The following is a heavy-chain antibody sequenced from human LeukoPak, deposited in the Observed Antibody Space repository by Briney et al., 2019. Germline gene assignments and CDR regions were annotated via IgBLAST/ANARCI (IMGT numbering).Heavy chain of an antibody. Sequence: PGGSLRLSCAASGFTFSNYAMNWVGQAPGKGLEWVSAIGVNTDRTYYADAVRGRFTISRDYSQNTLSLQMSSLRAEDTAVYYCAKGHGVHIPAEYLQHWGQGTLVTVSS. CDR2: IGVNTDRT. V-gene: IGHV3-23*01. CDR1: GFTFSNYA. D-gene: IGHD4-17*01. CDR3: AKGHGVHIPAEYLQH. J-gene: IGHJ1*01.